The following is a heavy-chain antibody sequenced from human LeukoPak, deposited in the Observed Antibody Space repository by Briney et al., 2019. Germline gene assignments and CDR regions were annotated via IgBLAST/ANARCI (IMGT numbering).Heavy chain of an antibody. CDR1: GYTSTGYY. J-gene: IGHJ4*02. Sequence: GASVKVSCKASGYTSTGYYMHWVRQAPGRGLEWMGRINPNSGGTNYAQKFQGRVTMTRDTSISTASMELSRLRSDDTAVYYCARVGGAYDSSGYPFDYWGQGTLVTVSS. CDR2: INPNSGGT. CDR3: ARVGGAYDSSGYPFDY. V-gene: IGHV1-2*06. D-gene: IGHD3-22*01.